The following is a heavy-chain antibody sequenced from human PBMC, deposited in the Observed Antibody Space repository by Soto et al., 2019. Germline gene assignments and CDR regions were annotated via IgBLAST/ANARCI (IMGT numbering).Heavy chain of an antibody. Sequence: QITLKESGPTLVKPTQTLTLTCTFSGFSLSTSGVGVGWIRQPPGKALEWLALIYWDDDKRYSPSLKSRLTLTKDNSKNQVVLTMTNMDPVATTTYYCAHALQRWLQLSDWFDPWGQGTLVTVSS. D-gene: IGHD5-12*01. CDR1: GFSLSTSGVG. J-gene: IGHJ5*02. CDR2: IYWDDDK. V-gene: IGHV2-5*02. CDR3: AHALQRWLQLSDWFDP.